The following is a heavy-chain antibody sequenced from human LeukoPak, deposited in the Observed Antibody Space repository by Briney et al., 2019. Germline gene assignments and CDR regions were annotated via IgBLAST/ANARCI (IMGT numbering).Heavy chain of an antibody. V-gene: IGHV3-48*04. CDR3: ARGGLGSWTFDH. D-gene: IGHD1-26*01. CDR1: GFTFSSYS. CDR2: ISTTSAIT. Sequence: PGGSLRLSCAASGFTFSSYSMNWVRQAPGQGLEWLSYISTTSAITYSADSVQGRFTISRDNAKNSLYLQMNSLRVEDTAVYFCARGGLGSWTFDHWGRGTLVTVSS. J-gene: IGHJ4*02.